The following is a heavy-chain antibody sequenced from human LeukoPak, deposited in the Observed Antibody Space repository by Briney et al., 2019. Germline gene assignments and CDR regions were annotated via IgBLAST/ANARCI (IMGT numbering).Heavy chain of an antibody. D-gene: IGHD3-10*01. CDR3: ATGHYGSGIHQGAFDI. CDR2: IYSGGST. J-gene: IGHJ3*02. V-gene: IGHV3-23*03. Sequence: WGSLRLSCAASGFTFSSYAMSWVRQAPGKGLEWVSLIYSGGSTYYAESVKRRCAISRDNTKNTVYHKMNSRRAEDTAVYYCATGHYGSGIHQGAFDIWGQGTIVTVSS. CDR1: GFTFSSYA.